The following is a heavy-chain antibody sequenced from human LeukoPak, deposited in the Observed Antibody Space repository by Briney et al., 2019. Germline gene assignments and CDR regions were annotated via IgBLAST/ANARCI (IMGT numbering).Heavy chain of an antibody. CDR2: ISAYNGNT. D-gene: IGHD2-15*01. V-gene: IGHV1-18*01. Sequence: APVKVSCKASGYTFTSYGISWVRQAPGQGLEWMGWISAYNGNTNYAQKLQGRVTMTTDTSTSTAYMELRSLRSEDTAVYYCAREQLGYCSGGSCVAPFDPWGQGTLVTVSS. CDR3: AREQLGYCSGGSCVAPFDP. CDR1: GYTFTSYG. J-gene: IGHJ5*02.